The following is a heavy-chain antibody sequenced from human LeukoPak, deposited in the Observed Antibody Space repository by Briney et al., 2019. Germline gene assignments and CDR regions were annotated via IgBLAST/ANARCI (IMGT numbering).Heavy chain of an antibody. V-gene: IGHV3-15*01. CDR3: TTELFCSGGSCYYFDY. CDR1: GFTFSNAG. D-gene: IGHD2-15*01. Sequence: KPGGSLRLSCAASGFTFSNAGMSWVRQAPGKGLEWVGRIKSKTDGGATDYAAPVKGRYTISRDDSKNTLYLQMNSLKTEDTAVYYCTTELFCSGGSCYYFDYWGQGTLVTVSS. J-gene: IGHJ4*02. CDR2: IKSKTDGGAT.